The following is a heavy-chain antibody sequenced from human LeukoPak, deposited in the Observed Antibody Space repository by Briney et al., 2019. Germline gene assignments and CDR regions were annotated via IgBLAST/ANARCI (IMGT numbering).Heavy chain of an antibody. V-gene: IGHV4-59*01. D-gene: IGHD5-24*01. Sequence: PSETLSLTCTVSGGSISSYYWSWIRQPPGKGLEWIGYIYYSGSTNYNPSLKSRVTISVDTSKNQFSLKLSSVTAADTAVYYCARDPRLRWLQDAFDIWGQGTMVTVSS. J-gene: IGHJ3*02. CDR1: GGSISSYY. CDR2: IYYSGST. CDR3: ARDPRLRWLQDAFDI.